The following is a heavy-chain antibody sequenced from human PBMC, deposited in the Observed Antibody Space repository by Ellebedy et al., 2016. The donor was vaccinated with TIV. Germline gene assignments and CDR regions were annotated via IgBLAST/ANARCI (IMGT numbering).Heavy chain of an antibody. CDR2: INPNSGGT. D-gene: IGHD6-19*01. Sequence: ASVKVSCXASGYTFTGYYMHWVRQAPGQGLEWMGWINPNSGGTNYAQKFQGRVTMTRDTSISTAYMELSRLRSNDTAVYYCARGGLRIAVAGTGLRTLDYWGQGTLVTVSS. V-gene: IGHV1-2*02. CDR1: GYTFTGYY. CDR3: ARGGLRIAVAGTGLRTLDY. J-gene: IGHJ4*02.